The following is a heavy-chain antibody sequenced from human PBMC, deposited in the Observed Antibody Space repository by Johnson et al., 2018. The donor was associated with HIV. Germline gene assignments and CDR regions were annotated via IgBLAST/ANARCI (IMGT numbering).Heavy chain of an antibody. J-gene: IGHJ3*02. CDR2: MSRGGTT. CDR3: AREGGPPKLAFDI. D-gene: IGHD3-16*01. V-gene: IGHV3-66*01. CDR1: GFTVSSNY. Sequence: VQLVESGGGLVQPGGSLRLSCAASGFTVSSNYMTWVRQAPGKRLEWVSLMSRGGTTYNADSVKCLFTISRDNSKNTLYLQMNSLRAEDTAVYYCAREGGPPKLAFDIWGQGTMVTVSS.